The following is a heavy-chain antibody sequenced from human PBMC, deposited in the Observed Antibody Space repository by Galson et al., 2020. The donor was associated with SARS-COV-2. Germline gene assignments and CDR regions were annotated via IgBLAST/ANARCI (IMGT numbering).Heavy chain of an antibody. Sequence: GGSLSLSCATSGFTFDDYAMNWVRPAPGKGLEWVSGISWNSGMITYADSVKGRFIISRDNAKNSLYLQMNNLRTEDTALYYCFVDSSGDWSDAFDMWGQGTMVTVSS. J-gene: IGHJ3*02. D-gene: IGHD3-22*01. V-gene: IGHV3-9*01. CDR1: GFTFDDYA. CDR2: ISWNSGMI. CDR3: FVDSSGDWSDAFDM.